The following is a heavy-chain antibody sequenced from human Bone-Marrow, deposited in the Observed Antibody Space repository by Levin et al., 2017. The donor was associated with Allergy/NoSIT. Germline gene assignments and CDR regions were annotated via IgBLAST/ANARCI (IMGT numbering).Heavy chain of an antibody. D-gene: IGHD6-19*01. CDR2: TRNKANIYTT. CDR3: AREGDSSAYHIDFDY. V-gene: IGHV3-72*01. J-gene: IGHJ4*02. Sequence: SCAASGFSFNDHSMNWVRQAPGKGLEWVGRTRNKANIYTTEYAASVKGRFTISRDDSRSSLFLQMNSLQTEDTAVYYCAREGDSSAYHIDFDYWGQGTLVTVSS. CDR1: GFSFNDHS.